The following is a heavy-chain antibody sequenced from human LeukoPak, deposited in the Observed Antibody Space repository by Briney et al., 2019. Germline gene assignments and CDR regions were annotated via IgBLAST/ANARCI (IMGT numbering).Heavy chain of an antibody. Sequence: SETLSLTCTVSGVSISSGGYYWSWIRQHPGKGLEWIGYIFYSGSTYYNPSLKSRVTISVDTSKNQFSLKLSSVTAEDTAVYYCARAGGVWLEFDYWGQGTLVTVSS. CDR1: GVSISSGGYY. CDR3: ARAGGVWLEFDY. V-gene: IGHV4-31*03. CDR2: IFYSGST. D-gene: IGHD2-8*02. J-gene: IGHJ4*02.